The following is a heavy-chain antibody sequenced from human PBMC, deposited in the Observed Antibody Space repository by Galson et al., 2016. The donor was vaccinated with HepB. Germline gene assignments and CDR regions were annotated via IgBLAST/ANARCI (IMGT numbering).Heavy chain of an antibody. J-gene: IGHJ4*02. D-gene: IGHD1-26*01. V-gene: IGHV7-4-1*02. CDR3: AILVGDTGDAFFDY. Sequence: SVKVSCKASGYTFSNYAVNWVRQAPGQGLEWMGWINTHSGDPTFAQGFTGRFVFSLDTSVSTAYLEITSLKPEDTALYFCAILVGDTGDAFFDYWGQGTLVTVSS. CDR1: GYTFSNYA. CDR2: INTHSGDP.